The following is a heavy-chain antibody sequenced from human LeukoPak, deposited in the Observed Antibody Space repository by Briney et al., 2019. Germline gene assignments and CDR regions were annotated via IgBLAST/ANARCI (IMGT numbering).Heavy chain of an antibody. CDR2: VNWNGGGT. D-gene: IGHD1-26*01. CDR3: ARERIGGSLDY. CDR1: GFTFDDYG. J-gene: IGHJ4*02. Sequence: GGSLRLSCAASGFTFDDYGLGWVRQAPGKGLEWVSDVNWNGGGTGCADSVKGRFTVSRDNAKDTLYLQMNSLRVDDTALYYCARERIGGSLDYWGQGILVTVSS. V-gene: IGHV3-20*04.